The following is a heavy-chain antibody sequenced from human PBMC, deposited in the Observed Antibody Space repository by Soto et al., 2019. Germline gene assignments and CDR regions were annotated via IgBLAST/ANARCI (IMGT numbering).Heavy chain of an antibody. Sequence: QVQLVESGGGVVQPGRSLRLSCAASGFTFSSYGMHWVRQAPGKGLEWVAVISYDGSNKYYADSVKGRFTISRDNSKNTLYLQMNSLRTEDTAVYYCARTGGYLDYWGQGTLVTVSS. CDR3: ARTGGYLDY. CDR2: ISYDGSNK. J-gene: IGHJ4*02. D-gene: IGHD2-8*02. CDR1: GFTFSSYG. V-gene: IGHV3-30*03.